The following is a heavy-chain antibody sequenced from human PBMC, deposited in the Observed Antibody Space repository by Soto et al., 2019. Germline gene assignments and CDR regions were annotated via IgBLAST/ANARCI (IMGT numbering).Heavy chain of an antibody. CDR2: ISGSGVTT. CDR1: EFIFSSYA. D-gene: IGHD6-19*01. V-gene: IGHV3-23*01. Sequence: PGGCVRLCCAAGEFIFSSYAMNWVRQAPGKGPEWVSGISGSGVTTYYADSVKGRFTISRDNSKNTLFLQMNSLRADDTAVYYCAKTEQWLVKDYDFGMDVWGQGTTVTVSS. CDR3: AKTEQWLVKDYDFGMDV. J-gene: IGHJ6*02.